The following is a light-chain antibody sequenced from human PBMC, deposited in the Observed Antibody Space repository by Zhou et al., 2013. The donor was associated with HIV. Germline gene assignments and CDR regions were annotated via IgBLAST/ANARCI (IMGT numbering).Light chain of an antibody. CDR2: AAS. CDR1: QAIRKD. J-gene: IGKJ1*01. CDR3: LQDHSYPWT. Sequence: AIQMTQSPSSLSASIGDRVTITCRASQAIRKDLAWYQQKEGKAPKLLNYAASRLQSGVPSRFSGSGSGTDFTLTISSLQPEDFATYYCLQDHSYPWTFGQGTKVEIK. V-gene: IGKV1-6*01.